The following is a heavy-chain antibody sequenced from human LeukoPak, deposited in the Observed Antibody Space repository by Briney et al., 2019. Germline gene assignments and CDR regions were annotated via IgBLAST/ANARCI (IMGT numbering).Heavy chain of an antibody. J-gene: IGHJ4*02. Sequence: GGSLRLSCAASGFTVSVNYMSCVRQAPGKGLEWVAVISDDGSYKNYADSVKGRFTISRDNSNNTLYLQMNSLRAEDTAVYYCAKDRDTTSSGTFDYWGQGTLVTVSS. CDR2: ISDDGSYK. CDR3: AKDRDTTSSGTFDY. CDR1: GFTVSVNY. V-gene: IGHV3-30*18. D-gene: IGHD6-13*01.